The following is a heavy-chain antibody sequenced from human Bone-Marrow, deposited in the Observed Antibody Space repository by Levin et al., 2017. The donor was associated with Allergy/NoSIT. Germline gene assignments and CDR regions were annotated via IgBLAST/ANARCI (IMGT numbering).Heavy chain of an antibody. J-gene: IGHJ5*02. CDR2: INPVNGNT. CDR1: GYSFTHYA. CDR3: AREVIPRGSSRQWLPLDWFDP. D-gene: IGHD5-12*01. V-gene: IGHV1-3*01. Sequence: LGESLKISCKASGYSFTHYAIHWVRQAPGQRLEWMGWINPVNGNTKYSQNFQGRVTITKDTSASTVYVELSSLRSEDTAVYYCAREVIPRGSSRQWLPLDWFDPWGQGTLVTVSS.